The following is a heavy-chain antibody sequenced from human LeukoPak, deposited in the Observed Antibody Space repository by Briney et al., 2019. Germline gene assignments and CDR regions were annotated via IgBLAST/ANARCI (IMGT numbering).Heavy chain of an antibody. D-gene: IGHD5-18*01. J-gene: IGHJ4*02. CDR1: GGTFTSYA. Sequence: SVKVSCKASGGTFTSYAISWVRQAPGQGLEWMGGIIPIFGTANYEQKFQGRVTITTDESTSTAYMELSSLRSEDTAVYYCAGSYGYDSDYWGQGTLVTVSS. CDR2: IIPIFGTA. CDR3: AGSYGYDSDY. V-gene: IGHV1-69*05.